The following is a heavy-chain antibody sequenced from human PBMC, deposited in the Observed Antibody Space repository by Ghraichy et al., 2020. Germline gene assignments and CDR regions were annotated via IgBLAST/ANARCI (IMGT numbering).Heavy chain of an antibody. Sequence: GSLRLSCTVSGASITSYSWTWHWIRQPAGKGLEWIGRIYSSGTTIYNPSLKSRVTMSVDTSKNQFSLKLTSVTAADTAVYYCARRERESSPPGADNWLDPWGQGTLVTVSS. CDR1: GASITSYS. CDR2: IYSSGTT. CDR3: ARRERESSPPGADNWLDP. V-gene: IGHV4-4*07. J-gene: IGHJ5*02. D-gene: IGHD3-10*01.